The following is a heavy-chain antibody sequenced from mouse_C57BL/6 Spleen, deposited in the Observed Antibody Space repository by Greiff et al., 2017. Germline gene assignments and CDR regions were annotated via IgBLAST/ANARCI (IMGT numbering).Heavy chain of an antibody. J-gene: IGHJ3*01. D-gene: IGHD2-3*01. CDR1: GYAFTNYL. CDR2: INPGSGGT. CDR3: ARWGDDGSFAY. V-gene: IGHV1-54*01. Sequence: QVQLQQSGAELVRPGTSVKVSCKASGYAFTNYLIAWVKQRPGQGLEWIGVINPGSGGTNYNEKFKGKATLTADKSSSTAYMQLSSLTSEDSAVYFCARWGDDGSFAYWGQGTLVTVSA.